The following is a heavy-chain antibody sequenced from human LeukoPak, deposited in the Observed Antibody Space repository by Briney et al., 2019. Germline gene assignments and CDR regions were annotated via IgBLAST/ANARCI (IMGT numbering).Heavy chain of an antibody. CDR3: AKDAERVAVTGHLDY. D-gene: IGHD6-19*01. CDR1: GFSFSSYA. J-gene: IGHJ4*02. Sequence: PGGSLRLSCASSGFSFSSYAMNWVRPAPGKGLEWVSAISGSGGSTSYAVSVKARFTISRDNSKNTLFLQMNSLRAEDTAVYYCAKDAERVAVTGHLDYWGQGTLVTVSS. V-gene: IGHV3-23*01. CDR2: ISGSGGST.